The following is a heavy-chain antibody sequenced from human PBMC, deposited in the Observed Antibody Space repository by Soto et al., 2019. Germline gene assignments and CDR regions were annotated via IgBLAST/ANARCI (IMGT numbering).Heavy chain of an antibody. CDR2: TYYRSKWYY. J-gene: IGHJ4*02. CDR1: GDSVSSNHAT. Sequence: PSQTLSLTCAISGDSVSSNHATWDWIRQSPSRGLEWLGRTYYRSKWYYDYALSVKSRITINPDTSNNQLSLQLNSVTPDDTAVYYCATRFYTSGVLFDYWGQGTPVTVSS. CDR3: ATRFYTSGVLFDY. D-gene: IGHD2-2*02. V-gene: IGHV6-1*01.